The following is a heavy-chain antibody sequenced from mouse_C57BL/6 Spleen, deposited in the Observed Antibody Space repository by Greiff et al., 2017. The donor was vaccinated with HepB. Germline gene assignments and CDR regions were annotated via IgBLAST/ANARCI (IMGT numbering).Heavy chain of an antibody. CDR1: GFTFSSYA. D-gene: IGHD3-2*02. J-gene: IGHJ2*01. CDR3: ARGGLRPDYFDY. Sequence: EVMLVESGGGLVKPGGSLKLSCAASGFTFSSYAMSWVRQTPEKRLEWVATISDGGSYTYYPDNVKGRFTISRDNAKNNLYLQMSHLKSEDTAMYYCARGGLRPDYFDYWGQGTTLTVSS. V-gene: IGHV5-4*03. CDR2: ISDGGSYT.